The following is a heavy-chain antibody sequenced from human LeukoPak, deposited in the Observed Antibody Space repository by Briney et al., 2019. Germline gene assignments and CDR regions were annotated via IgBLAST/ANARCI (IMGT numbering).Heavy chain of an antibody. CDR2: ISGSGGST. Sequence: GGSLRLSCVASGFTFSSYAMNWVRQAPGKGLEWVSAISGSGGSTYYADSVKGRFTISRDNSKNTLYLQMNSLRAEDTAVYYCAKTPCGDYPGYYFDYWGQGTLVTVSS. CDR1: GFTFSSYA. CDR3: AKTPCGDYPGYYFDY. D-gene: IGHD4-17*01. V-gene: IGHV3-23*01. J-gene: IGHJ4*02.